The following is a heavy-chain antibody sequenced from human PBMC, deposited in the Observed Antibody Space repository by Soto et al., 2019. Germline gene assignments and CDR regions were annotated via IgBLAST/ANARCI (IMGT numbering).Heavy chain of an antibody. D-gene: IGHD3-10*01. V-gene: IGHV4-31*03. Sequence: SETLSLTCTVSGGSISRVGYYWSWSRQHPGKGLEWIGYIYYSGSTYYNPSLKSRVTISVDTSKNQFSLKLSSVTAADTAVYYCARVFGFGGMDVWGQGTTVTVSS. CDR1: GGSISRVGYY. J-gene: IGHJ6*02. CDR2: IYYSGST. CDR3: ARVFGFGGMDV.